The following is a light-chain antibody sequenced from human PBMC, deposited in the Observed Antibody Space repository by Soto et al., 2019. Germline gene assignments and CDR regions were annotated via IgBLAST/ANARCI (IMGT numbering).Light chain of an antibody. CDR3: QQRANWPAT. J-gene: IGKJ5*01. V-gene: IGKV3-11*01. Sequence: EIVLAQSPATLSLSPGERVTLTCRASQSVRSYLAWYQQKPGQAPRLLNYDASNRATGIPARFSGSGSGTDFTLTISSLEPEDFAVYYCQQRANWPATFGQGTRLEIK. CDR2: DAS. CDR1: QSVRSY.